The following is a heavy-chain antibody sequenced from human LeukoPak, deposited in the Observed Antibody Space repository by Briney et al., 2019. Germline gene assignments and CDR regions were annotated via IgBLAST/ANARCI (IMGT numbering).Heavy chain of an antibody. Sequence: ASVTVSCKASGYTFTSYDINWVRQAAGQGLEWMGWINPNSGGTNYAQKFQGRVTMTRDTSISTAYMELSRLRSDDTAVYYCARGGLLRYFDWLSFRRGYFGYWGQGTLVTVSS. V-gene: IGHV1-2*02. CDR3: ARGGLLRYFDWLSFRRGYFGY. CDR1: GYTFTSYD. CDR2: INPNSGGT. J-gene: IGHJ4*02. D-gene: IGHD3-9*01.